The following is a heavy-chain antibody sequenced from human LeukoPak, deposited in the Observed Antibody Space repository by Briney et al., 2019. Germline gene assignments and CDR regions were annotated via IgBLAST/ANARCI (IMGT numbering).Heavy chain of an antibody. CDR1: GFTVSSNY. Sequence: GGSLRLSCAASGFTVSSNYMSWVRQAPGKGLEWVSVIYSGGSTYYADSVKGRFTISRDNSKNTLYLQMNSLRAEDTAVYYCAKAVNYYDSSGSFDYWGQGTLVTVSS. D-gene: IGHD3-22*01. CDR2: IYSGGST. V-gene: IGHV3-66*01. J-gene: IGHJ4*02. CDR3: AKAVNYYDSSGSFDY.